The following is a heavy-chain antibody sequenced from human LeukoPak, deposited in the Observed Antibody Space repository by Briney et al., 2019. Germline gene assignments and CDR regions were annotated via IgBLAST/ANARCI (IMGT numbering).Heavy chain of an antibody. Sequence: SQTLSLTCTVSGGSISSGGYYRSWIRQHPGKGLEWIGYIYYSGSTYYNPSLKSRVTISVDTSKNQFSLKLSSVTAADTAVYYCARDYGDSGLGWFDPWGQGTLVTVSS. CDR1: GGSISSGGYY. J-gene: IGHJ5*02. D-gene: IGHD4-17*01. CDR2: IYYSGST. V-gene: IGHV4-31*03. CDR3: ARDYGDSGLGWFDP.